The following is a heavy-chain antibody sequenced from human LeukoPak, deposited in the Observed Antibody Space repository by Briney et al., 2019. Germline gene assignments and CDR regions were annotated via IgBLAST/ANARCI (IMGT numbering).Heavy chain of an antibody. D-gene: IGHD6-13*01. V-gene: IGHV3-23*01. CDR2: ISGSGIST. CDR1: GFPFSIYG. CDR3: AKDRSIAAGDDAFDI. J-gene: IGHJ3*02. Sequence: GGSLRLSCAGSGFPFSIYGMNWVRQAPGKGLEWVSHISGSGISTYYADSVKGRFTISRDNSKNTLYLQMNSLRAEDTAVYYCAKDRSIAAGDDAFDIWGQGTMVTVSS.